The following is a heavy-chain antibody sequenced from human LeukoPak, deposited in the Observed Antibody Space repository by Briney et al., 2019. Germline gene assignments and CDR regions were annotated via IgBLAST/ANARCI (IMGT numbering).Heavy chain of an antibody. D-gene: IGHD1-26*01. J-gene: IGHJ5*02. CDR1: GFTFSSYA. Sequence: PGGSLRLSCAASGFTFSSYAMSWVRQAPGEGLEWVSAISGSGGSTYYADSVKGRFTISRDNSTNTLYLQMNSLRAEDTAVYYCAKDLVGATGGWFDPWGQGTLVTVSS. CDR3: AKDLVGATGGWFDP. V-gene: IGHV3-23*01. CDR2: ISGSGGST.